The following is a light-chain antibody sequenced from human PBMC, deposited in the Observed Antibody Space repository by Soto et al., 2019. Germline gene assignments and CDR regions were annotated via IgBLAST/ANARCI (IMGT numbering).Light chain of an antibody. CDR1: SSDVGGYNY. V-gene: IGLV2-14*01. J-gene: IGLJ1*01. CDR3: SSYTSSSXLGV. CDR2: DVS. Sequence: QSVLTQPASVSGSPGQSITISCTGTSSDVGGYNYVSWYQQHPGKAPKLMIYDVSNRPSGVSNRFSGSKSGNTASLTISGLQAEDEADYYCSSYTSSSXLGVFGTGTKVTVL.